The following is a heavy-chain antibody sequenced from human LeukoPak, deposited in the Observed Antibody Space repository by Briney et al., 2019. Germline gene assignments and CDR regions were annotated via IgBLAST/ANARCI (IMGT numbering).Heavy chain of an antibody. D-gene: IGHD2-21*01. CDR1: GFTFSDHY. CDR3: ARDTHVAMDV. J-gene: IGHJ6*04. CDR2: TRDKAKSYTT. Sequence: GGSLRLSCAASGFTFSDHYMNWVRQAPGKGLEWVGRTRDKAKSYTTEYAASVKGRFTVTRDDSKNSLSLQMNNVKTEDTAVYYCARDTHVAMDVWGKGTTVTVS. V-gene: IGHV3-72*01.